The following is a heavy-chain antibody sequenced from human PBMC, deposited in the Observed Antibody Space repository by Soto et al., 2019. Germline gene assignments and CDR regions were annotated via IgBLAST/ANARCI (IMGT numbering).Heavy chain of an antibody. Sequence: ASVKVSCKASGYSFTSYAMHWVRQAPGQRLEWMGWINAGNGNTKYSQKFQGRVTITRDTSASTAYMELSSLRSEDTAVYYCARAPTDCSSTSCYLPDYWGQGTLVTVSS. CDR2: INAGNGNT. J-gene: IGHJ4*02. CDR1: GYSFTSYA. V-gene: IGHV1-3*01. D-gene: IGHD2-2*01. CDR3: ARAPTDCSSTSCYLPDY.